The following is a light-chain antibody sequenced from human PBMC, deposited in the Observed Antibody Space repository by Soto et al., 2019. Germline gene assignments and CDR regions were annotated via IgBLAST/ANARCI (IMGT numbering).Light chain of an antibody. V-gene: IGLV2-14*01. J-gene: IGLJ3*02. CDR2: DVG. CDR1: SSDVGGYNY. CDR3: SSYTSSSTPYWV. Sequence: QSALTQPASVSGSPGQSITISCTGTSSDVGGYNYVSWYQQHPGKAPKLMIYDVGNRPSGVSNRFSGSKSGNTASLTISGLQAEDEADYYCSSYTSSSTPYWVFGGGTKVTVL.